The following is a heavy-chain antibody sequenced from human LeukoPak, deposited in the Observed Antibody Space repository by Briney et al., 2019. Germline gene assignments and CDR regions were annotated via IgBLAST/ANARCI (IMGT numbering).Heavy chain of an antibody. D-gene: IGHD2-15*01. CDR3: AKEAAGGFDHYFDY. CDR1: GGFISSDNYY. Sequence: PSETLSLTCTVSGGFISSDNYYWVWVRQPPGKGLEWIGSIYYSGNTYYNPSLKSRVTISVDTSNNQFSLKVSSVTAADTAVYYCAKEAAGGFDHYFDYWGQGTLVTVSS. V-gene: IGHV4-39*02. J-gene: IGHJ4*02. CDR2: IYYSGNT.